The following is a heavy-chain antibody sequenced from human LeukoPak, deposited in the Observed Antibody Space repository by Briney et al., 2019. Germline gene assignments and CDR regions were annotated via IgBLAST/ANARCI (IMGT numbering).Heavy chain of an antibody. CDR3: ARVGYGDPSYMDV. CDR2: IYHSGST. Sequence: PSETLSLTRTVSGYSISSGYYWGWIRQPPGKGLEWIGSIYHSGSTYYNPSLKSRVTISVDTSKNQFSLKLSSVTAADTAVYYCARVGYGDPSYMDVWGKGTTVTVSS. V-gene: IGHV4-38-2*02. D-gene: IGHD4-17*01. CDR1: GYSISSGYY. J-gene: IGHJ6*03.